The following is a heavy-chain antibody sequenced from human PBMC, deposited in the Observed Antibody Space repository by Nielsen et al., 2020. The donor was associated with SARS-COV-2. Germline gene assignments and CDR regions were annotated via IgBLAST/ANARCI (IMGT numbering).Heavy chain of an antibody. CDR3: ARDSSGTYRRVDY. J-gene: IGHJ4*02. D-gene: IGHD3-22*01. CDR2: INPTNGGT. Sequence: ASVKVSCKASGSTFTNHYMHWARQAPGHGLEWMGLINPTNGGTTYAQKFLGTVTMTRDTSTSTVYMELSSLRSDDTAVYYCARDSSGTYRRVDYWGQGTLVTVSS. V-gene: IGHV1-46*01. CDR1: GSTFTNHY.